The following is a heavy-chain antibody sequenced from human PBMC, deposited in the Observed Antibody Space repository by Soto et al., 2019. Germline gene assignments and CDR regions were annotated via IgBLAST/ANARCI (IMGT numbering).Heavy chain of an antibody. D-gene: IGHD3-10*01. V-gene: IGHV4-30-2*01. CDR1: GGSISSGGYS. J-gene: IGHJ5*02. CDR3: ARVPGP. CDR2: IYHSGST. Sequence: SETLSLTCAVSGGSISSGGYSWSWIRQPPGKGLEWIGYIYHSGSTYYNTSLKSRVTISVDRSKNQFSLKLGSVTAADTAVYYCARVPGPWGQGTLVTVSS.